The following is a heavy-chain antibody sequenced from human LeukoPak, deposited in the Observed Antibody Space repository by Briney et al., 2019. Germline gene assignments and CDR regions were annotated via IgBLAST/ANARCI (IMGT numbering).Heavy chain of an antibody. CDR2: IHYTGRT. J-gene: IGHJ4*02. D-gene: IGHD6-13*01. CDR1: GGSISSHY. Sequence: SETLSLTCAVSGGSISSHYWSWLRQPPGEGLEWIAYIHYTGRTNYNPSLKGRVTISVDTSNSQFSLNLNSVTAADTAVYYCARGASWYDYWGQGTLVTVSS. CDR3: ARGASWYDY. V-gene: IGHV4-59*11.